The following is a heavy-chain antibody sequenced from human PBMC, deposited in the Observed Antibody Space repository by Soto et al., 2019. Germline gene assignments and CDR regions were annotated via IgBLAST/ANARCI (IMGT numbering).Heavy chain of an antibody. CDR1: GYSFTNYW. Sequence: GESLKISCKASGYSFTNYWISWVRQMPGKGLEWMGRIDPSDSYTNYSPSFQGHGTISADKSINTAYLQWSSLEASDTAIYYCARQGAAHSPYNWSDPWGQGTLVTVSS. CDR3: ARQGAAHSPYNWSDP. J-gene: IGHJ5*02. CDR2: IDPSDSYT. V-gene: IGHV5-10-1*01. D-gene: IGHD6-6*01.